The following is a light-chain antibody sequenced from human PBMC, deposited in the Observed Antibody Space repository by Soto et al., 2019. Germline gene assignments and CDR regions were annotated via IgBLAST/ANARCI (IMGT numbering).Light chain of an antibody. Sequence: EIVLTQSPGTLSLSPGERATLSCRASQSINSAYLAWSQQRPGQAPRLLIYGASSRATGNPDRFSGSGAGTDFTLTISRLEPEEFAVYYCQQYGSSPGTFGQGTKLEIK. CDR1: QSINSAY. CDR3: QQYGSSPGT. V-gene: IGKV3-20*01. J-gene: IGKJ2*01. CDR2: GAS.